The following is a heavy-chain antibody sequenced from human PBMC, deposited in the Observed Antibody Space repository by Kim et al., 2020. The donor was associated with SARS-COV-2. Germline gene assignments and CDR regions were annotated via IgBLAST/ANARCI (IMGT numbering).Heavy chain of an antibody. CDR1: GFTFSSYA. J-gene: IGHJ1*01. D-gene: IGHD4-17*01. CDR3: ARDYGDRAEYFQH. CDR2: ISYDGSNK. Sequence: GGSLRLSCAASGFTFSSYAMHWVRQAPGKGLEWVAVISYDGSNKYYADSVKGRFTISRDNSKNTLYLQMNSLRAEDTAVYYCARDYGDRAEYFQHWGQGT. V-gene: IGHV3-30*04.